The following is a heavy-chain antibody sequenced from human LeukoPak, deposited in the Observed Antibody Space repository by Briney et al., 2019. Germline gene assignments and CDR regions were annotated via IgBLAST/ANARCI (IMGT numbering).Heavy chain of an antibody. D-gene: IGHD3-10*01. CDR1: GFTFSSYA. CDR3: AKAIGFGELLSEGPAFDI. Sequence: GGSLRLSCEASGFTFSSYAMSWVRQAPGKGLEWVSAISGGDRTYYADSAKGRFTISRDNSKNTLYMQMNSLSVEDTAVYYCAKAIGFGELLSEGPAFDIWGQGTMVTVSS. J-gene: IGHJ3*02. CDR2: ISGGDRT. V-gene: IGHV3-23*01.